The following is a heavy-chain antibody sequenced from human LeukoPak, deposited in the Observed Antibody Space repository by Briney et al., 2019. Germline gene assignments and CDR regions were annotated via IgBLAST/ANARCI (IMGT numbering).Heavy chain of an antibody. CDR1: GFSFTSHW. D-gene: IGHD4-23*01. Sequence: GESLKISCKGYGFSFTSHWIAWVRQMPGKGLGWMGMIDPGDSDTRYSPSFQGQVTISADRSIGTVYLQWSKLKASDTAMYYCARHGGGQLGSDYWGQGTLVTVSS. CDR3: ARHGGGQLGSDY. J-gene: IGHJ4*02. V-gene: IGHV5-51*01. CDR2: IDPGDSDT.